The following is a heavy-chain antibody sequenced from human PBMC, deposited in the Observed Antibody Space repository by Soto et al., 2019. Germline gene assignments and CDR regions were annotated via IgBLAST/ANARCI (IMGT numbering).Heavy chain of an antibody. J-gene: IGHJ6*03. D-gene: IGHD4-4*01. CDR2: IKQDGSEK. Sequence: GGSLRLSCTASGFTFSSYWMSWVRQAPGKGLEWVVNIKQDGSEKYYVDSVKGRFTISRDNAKNSLYLQMNSLRAEDTAVYYCASTDYSNYRNYYYYYMDVWGKGTTVTVSS. CDR3: ASTDYSNYRNYYYYYMDV. CDR1: GFTFSSYW. V-gene: IGHV3-7*01.